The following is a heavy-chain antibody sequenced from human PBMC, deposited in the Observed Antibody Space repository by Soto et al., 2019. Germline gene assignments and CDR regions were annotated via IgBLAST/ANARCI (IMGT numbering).Heavy chain of an antibody. CDR3: ATVATGSYFWFDP. J-gene: IGHJ5*02. Sequence: VQLVESGGGLVQPGGSLRLSCTASGLTYSTYWMHWVRQAPGKGLVWVARINSDGRTTTYADSVKGRFTISRDNAKNTLYLQMNSLSAEDTAIYYYATVATGSYFWFDPWGQGTLVTVSS. CDR2: INSDGRTT. CDR1: GLTYSTYW. V-gene: IGHV3-74*03. D-gene: IGHD1-26*01.